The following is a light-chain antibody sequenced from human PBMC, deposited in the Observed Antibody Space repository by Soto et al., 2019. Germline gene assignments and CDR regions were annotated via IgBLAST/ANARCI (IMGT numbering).Light chain of an antibody. CDR1: SSNIGNNY. V-gene: IGLV1-51*02. J-gene: IGLJ1*01. CDR3: GTWDSSLSAFP. CDR2: ENN. Sequence: QSVLTQPPSVCAAPGQKVTISCSGSSSNIGNNYVSWYQQLPGTAPKLLIYENNKRPSGIPDRFSGSKSGTSATLGITGLQTGDEADYYCGTWDSSLSAFPFGTGTKVTVL.